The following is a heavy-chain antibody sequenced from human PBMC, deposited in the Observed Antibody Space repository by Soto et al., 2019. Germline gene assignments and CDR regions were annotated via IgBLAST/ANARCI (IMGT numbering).Heavy chain of an antibody. CDR3: ARDPQRWLQSQYYYYGMDV. CDR2: IIPIFGTA. D-gene: IGHD5-12*01. V-gene: IGHV1-69*13. J-gene: IGHJ6*02. CDR1: GGTFSSYA. Sequence: SVKVSCKASGGTFSSYAISWVRQAPGQGLEWMGGIIPIFGTANYAQKFQGRVTITADESTSTAYMELSSLRSEDTAVYYCARDPQRWLQSQYYYYGMDVWGQGTTVTVSS.